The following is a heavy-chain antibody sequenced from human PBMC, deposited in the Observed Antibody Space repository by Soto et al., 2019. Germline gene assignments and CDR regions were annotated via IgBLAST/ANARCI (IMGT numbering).Heavy chain of an antibody. CDR1: GFTFSSYA. V-gene: IGHV3-64D*06. CDR2: ISSNGGST. D-gene: IGHD4-17*01. Sequence: PGGSLRLSCSASGFTFSSYAMHWVSQAPGKGLEYVSAISSNGGSTYYADSVKGRFTISRDNSKNTLYLQMSSLRAEDTAVYYCVKKHDYGDYYDGMDDWGQGTTVTVSS. CDR3: VKKHDYGDYYDGMDD. J-gene: IGHJ6*02.